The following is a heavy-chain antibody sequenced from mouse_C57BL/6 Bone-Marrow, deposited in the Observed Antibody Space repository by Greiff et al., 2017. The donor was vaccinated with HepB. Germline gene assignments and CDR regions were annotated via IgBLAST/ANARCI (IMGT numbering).Heavy chain of an antibody. V-gene: IGHV1-81*01. CDR3: ARGGGLRYWYFDV. Sequence: QVQLKESGAELARPGASVKLSCKASGYTFTSYGISWVKQRTGQGLEWIGEIYPRSGNTYYNEKFKGKATLTADKSSSTAYMELRSLTAEDSAVYFCARGGGLRYWYFDVWGTGTTVTVSS. D-gene: IGHD2-2*01. J-gene: IGHJ1*03. CDR2: IYPRSGNT. CDR1: GYTFTSYG.